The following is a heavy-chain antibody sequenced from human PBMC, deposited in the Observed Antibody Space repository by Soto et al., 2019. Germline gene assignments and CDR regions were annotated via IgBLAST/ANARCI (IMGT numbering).Heavy chain of an antibody. CDR3: ATAFGYSSSWSPAGY. CDR1: GFTFSSYA. CDR2: ISYDGSNK. V-gene: IGHV3-30-3*01. D-gene: IGHD6-13*01. J-gene: IGHJ4*02. Sequence: QVQLVESGGGVVQPGRSLRLSCAASGFTFSSYAMHWVRQAPGKGLEWVAVISYDGSNKYYADSVKGRFTISRDNSKSTLYLQMNSLRAEDTAVYYCATAFGYSSSWSPAGYWGQGTLVTVSS.